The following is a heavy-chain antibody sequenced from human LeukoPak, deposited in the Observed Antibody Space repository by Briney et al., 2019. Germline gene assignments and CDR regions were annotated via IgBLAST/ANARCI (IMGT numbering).Heavy chain of an antibody. CDR1: GFTVSSNY. Sequence: GGSLRLSCAASGFTVSSNYMSWVRQAPGKGLEWVSVIYSGGSTYYADSVKGRFTISRDNSKNTLYLQMNSLRAEDTAVYYCAKGKGAVLYYYYYGMDVWGQGTTVTVSS. V-gene: IGHV3-66*02. CDR2: IYSGGST. CDR3: AKGKGAVLYYYYYGMDV. J-gene: IGHJ6*02. D-gene: IGHD6-6*01.